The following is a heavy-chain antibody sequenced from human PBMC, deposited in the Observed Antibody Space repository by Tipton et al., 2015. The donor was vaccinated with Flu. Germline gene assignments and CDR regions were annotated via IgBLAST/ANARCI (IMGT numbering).Heavy chain of an antibody. Sequence: TLSLTCSVSGGSVDSTTYYWGWIRQPPGKGLEWIGSIYHSGSTFYHPSLKSRVTISVDTSKNQFSLKLSSVTAADTVVYYCARDGGVGSGWSYSGGNYYYGMDVWGEGTRVIVFS. CDR3: ARDGGVGSGWSYSGGNYYYGMDV. J-gene: IGHJ6*04. CDR2: IYHSGST. D-gene: IGHD6-19*01. CDR1: GGSVDSTTYY. V-gene: IGHV4-39*07.